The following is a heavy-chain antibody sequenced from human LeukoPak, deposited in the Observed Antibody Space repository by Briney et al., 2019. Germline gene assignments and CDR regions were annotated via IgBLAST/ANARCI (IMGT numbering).Heavy chain of an antibody. CDR2: VYHSGST. J-gene: IGHJ4*02. Sequence: SETLSLTCAVSGGSISSSNWWSWVRQPPGKGLEWIGEVYHSGSTNYNPSLKSRVTISVDKSKNQFSLKLSSVTAADTAVYYCARHAIDSRGYYLDYFDYWGQGTLVTVSS. V-gene: IGHV4-4*02. CDR3: ARHAIDSRGYYLDYFDY. CDR1: GGSISSSNW. D-gene: IGHD3-22*01.